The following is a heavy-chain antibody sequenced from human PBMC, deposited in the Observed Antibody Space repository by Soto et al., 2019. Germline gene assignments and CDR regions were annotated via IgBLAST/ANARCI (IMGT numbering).Heavy chain of an antibody. V-gene: IGHV1-2*02. CDR1: GYTFTDYY. CDR2: INPISGGT. CDR3: ARDSVGYCSRTRCYGQGYFDY. Sequence: AAVKVSCKASGYTFTDYYIHWVRQAPGQGLEWMAWINPISGGTNYAQKFQGRVTMTRDTSITTTYMELSRLTSDDTAVYYCARDSVGYCSRTRCYGQGYFDYWGQGALVTVSS. D-gene: IGHD2-2*03. J-gene: IGHJ4*02.